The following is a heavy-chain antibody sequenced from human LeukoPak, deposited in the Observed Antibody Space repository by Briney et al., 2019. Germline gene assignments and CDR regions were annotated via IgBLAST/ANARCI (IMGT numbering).Heavy chain of an antibody. Sequence: PSETLSLTCTVSGGSISSYYWSWILQPPGKGLEWIGYIYYSGSTNYNPSLKSRVTISVDTSKNQFSLKLSSVTAADTAVYYCARNYYDSSDAFDIWGQGTMVTVSS. J-gene: IGHJ3*02. CDR3: ARNYYDSSDAFDI. D-gene: IGHD3-22*01. CDR2: IYYSGST. V-gene: IGHV4-59*01. CDR1: GGSISSYY.